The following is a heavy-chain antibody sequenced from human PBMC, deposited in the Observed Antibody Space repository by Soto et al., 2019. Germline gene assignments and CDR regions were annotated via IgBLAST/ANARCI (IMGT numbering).Heavy chain of an antibody. CDR3: TSGGDPYKTGH. J-gene: IGHJ4*02. V-gene: IGHV4-4*02. D-gene: IGHD2-21*01. Sequence: SETLSLTCAVSSGSIDNVYWWSWVRQSPGKGLEWIGETSHDGVTNYNPSLEGRVTISIDKSKNQFSLKLTSVNTADTAIYYCTSGGDPYKTGHWGQGTLVTVSS. CDR1: SGSIDNVYW. CDR2: TSHDGVT.